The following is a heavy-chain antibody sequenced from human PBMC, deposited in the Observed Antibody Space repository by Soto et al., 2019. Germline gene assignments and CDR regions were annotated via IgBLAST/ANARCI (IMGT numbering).Heavy chain of an antibody. CDR2: IYYSGST. D-gene: IGHD5-12*01. V-gene: IGHV4-30-4*01. CDR1: GGSISSGDYY. Sequence: LSLTCTVSGGSISSGDYYWSWTRQPPGKGLEWIGYIYYSGSTYYNPSLKSRVTISVDTSKNQFSLKLSSVTAADTAVYYCACDFRYSGYYHWYFDLWGRGTLVTVSS. CDR3: ACDFRYSGYYHWYFDL. J-gene: IGHJ2*01.